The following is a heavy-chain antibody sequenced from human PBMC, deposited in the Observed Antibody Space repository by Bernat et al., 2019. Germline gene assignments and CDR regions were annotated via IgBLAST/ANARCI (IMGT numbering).Heavy chain of an antibody. CDR2: IIPIFGTA. CDR3: AREVPELSGGIAAAGNHGVWFDP. CDR1: GGTFSSYA. D-gene: IGHD6-13*01. Sequence: QVQLVQSGAEVKKPGSSVKVSCKASGGTFSSYAISWVRQAPGQGLEWMGGIIPIFGTANYAQKFQGRVTITADESTSTAYMELSSLRSEDTAVYYCAREVPELSGGIAAAGNHGVWFDPWDQGTLVTVSS. V-gene: IGHV1-69*01. J-gene: IGHJ5*02.